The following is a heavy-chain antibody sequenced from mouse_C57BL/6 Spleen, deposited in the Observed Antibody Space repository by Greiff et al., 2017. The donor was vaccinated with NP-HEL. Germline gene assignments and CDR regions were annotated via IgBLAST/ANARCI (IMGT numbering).Heavy chain of an antibody. CDR3: ASRDDHY. CDR2: INPNNGGT. J-gene: IGHJ2*01. D-gene: IGHD2-3*01. V-gene: IGHV1-26*01. Sequence: EVQLQQSGPELVKPGASVKISCKASGYTFTDYYMNWVKQSHGKSLEWIGDINPNNGGTSYNQKFKGKATLTVDKSSSTAYMELRSLTSEDSAVYYCASRDDHYWGQGTTLTVSS. CDR1: GYTFTDYY.